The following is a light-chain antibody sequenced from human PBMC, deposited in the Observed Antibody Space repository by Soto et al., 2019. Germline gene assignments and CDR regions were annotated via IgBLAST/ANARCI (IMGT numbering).Light chain of an antibody. CDR2: GAS. Sequence: EIVLSHPPRTLSLSLQGRATPSPTATQNIRNNNLNWYQQKPGQAPRLLIYGASIRATGIPARFSGSGSGTDFTLTISRLEPEDFAVYYCQQSGSSAPITFGQGTRVDIK. J-gene: IGKJ5*01. CDR1: QNIRNNN. V-gene: IGKV3-20*01. CDR3: QQSGSSAPIT.